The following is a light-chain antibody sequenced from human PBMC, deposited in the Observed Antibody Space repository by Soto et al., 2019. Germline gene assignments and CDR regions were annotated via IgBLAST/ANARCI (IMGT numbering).Light chain of an antibody. CDR1: SSDVGGYNY. CDR2: DVS. CDR3: SSYTSSSTLLCV. Sequence: QSALTQPASVSGSPGQSITICCTGTSSDVGGYNYVSWYQQHPGKAPKLMIYDVSNRPSGVSNRFSGSKSGNTASLTISGLQAEDEADYYCSSYTSSSTLLCVFGNGTKVTVL. J-gene: IGLJ1*01. V-gene: IGLV2-14*01.